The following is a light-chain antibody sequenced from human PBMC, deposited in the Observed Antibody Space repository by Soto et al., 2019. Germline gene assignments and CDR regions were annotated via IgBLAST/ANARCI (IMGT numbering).Light chain of an antibody. CDR2: AAS. CDR1: QGISSW. J-gene: IGKJ1*01. CDR3: QQAKSFPWT. Sequence: DLQMTQSPSSVSASVGDRVTITCRASQGISSWLAWYQQKPGQAPKLLIYAASSLQSGVPSRLSGSGSGTDFTLTISSLQAEDFAPYFCQQAKSFPWTFGQGTKVEIK. V-gene: IGKV1-12*01.